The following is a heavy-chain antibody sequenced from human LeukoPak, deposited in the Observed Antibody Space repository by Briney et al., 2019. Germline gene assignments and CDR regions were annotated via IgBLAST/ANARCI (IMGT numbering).Heavy chain of an antibody. Sequence: APVKVSCKASGYTFTSYDINWVRQAPGQGLEWMGWMNPNSGNTGYAQKFQGRVTMTRNTSISTAYMELSSLRSEDTAVYYCARGGSNYDYVWGSPLDYWGQGTLVTVSS. J-gene: IGHJ4*02. D-gene: IGHD3-16*01. V-gene: IGHV1-8*01. CDR2: MNPNSGNT. CDR3: ARGGSNYDYVWGSPLDY. CDR1: GYTFTSYD.